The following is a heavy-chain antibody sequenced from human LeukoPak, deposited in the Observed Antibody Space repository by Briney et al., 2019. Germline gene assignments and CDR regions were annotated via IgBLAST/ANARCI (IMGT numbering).Heavy chain of an antibody. V-gene: IGHV4-4*07. CDR2: ISTSGTT. CDR1: GDSISSYF. D-gene: IGHD1-26*01. CDR3: AREVGSTGRALDI. J-gene: IGHJ4*02. Sequence: SETLSLTCTVSGDSISSYFWSWIRQPAGKGLEWIGRISTSGTTNYNASLKSRLTMLLDTSKHQFSLNLTSVTAADTAVYYCAREVGSTGRALDIWGQGTLVTVSS.